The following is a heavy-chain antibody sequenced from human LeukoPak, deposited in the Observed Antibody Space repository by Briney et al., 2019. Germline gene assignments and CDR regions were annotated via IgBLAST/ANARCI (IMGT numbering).Heavy chain of an antibody. CDR2: INHSGST. Sequence: SETLTLTCAVYGGSFSGYYWSWIRQPPGKGLEWVGEINHSGSTNYNPSLKSRVTISVDTYKNQFSLKLSSVTAADKAVYYCARGRIQLWLRTWFDPWGQGTLVTVSS. D-gene: IGHD5-18*01. CDR3: ARGRIQLWLRTWFDP. V-gene: IGHV4-34*01. CDR1: GGSFSGYY. J-gene: IGHJ5*02.